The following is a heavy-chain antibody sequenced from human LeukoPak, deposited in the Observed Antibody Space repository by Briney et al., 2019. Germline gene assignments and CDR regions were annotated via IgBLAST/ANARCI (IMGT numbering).Heavy chain of an antibody. J-gene: IGHJ4*02. CDR2: ISAYNGDT. V-gene: IGHV1-18*01. D-gene: IGHD3-10*01. CDR3: ARDSRPELTYYYGSGSSLYYFDF. Sequence: ASVKVSCKASGYTFTSYGISWVRQAPGQGLEWMGWISAYNGDTNYAQKLQGRVTMTTDTSTSTAYMELRSLRSDDTAVFYCARDSRPELTYYYGSGSSLYYFDFWGQGTLVTVSS. CDR1: GYTFTSYG.